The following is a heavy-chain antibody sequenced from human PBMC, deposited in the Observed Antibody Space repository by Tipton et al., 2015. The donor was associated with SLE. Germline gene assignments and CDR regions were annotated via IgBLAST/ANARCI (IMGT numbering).Heavy chain of an antibody. CDR2: IYNRGDA. D-gene: IGHD3-16*01. CDR3: ASFLHLAGGFDR. Sequence: GLVKPSETLSLTCTVSGDSISSGTYYWGWVRQPPGKGLQWIGSIYNRGDANYSPSLRSRLSLSVDTSKNEVSLSLTSVTAADTAIYFCASFLHLAGGFDRWGQGTLVTVSS. CDR1: GDSISSGTYY. V-gene: IGHV4-61*05. J-gene: IGHJ4*02.